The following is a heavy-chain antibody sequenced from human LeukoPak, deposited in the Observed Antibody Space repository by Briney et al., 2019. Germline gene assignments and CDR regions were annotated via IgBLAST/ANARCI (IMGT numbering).Heavy chain of an antibody. V-gene: IGHV3-9*01. CDR3: AKEGSTTHNYFDY. CDR2: ISWNSGSI. J-gene: IGHJ4*02. D-gene: IGHD1-14*01. Sequence: PGRSLRLSCAASGFTFDDYAMHWVRQAPGKGLEWVSGISWNSGSIGYADSVKGRFTISRDNAKNSLYLQMNSLRAEDTALYYCAKEGSTTHNYFDYWGQGTLVTVSS. CDR1: GFTFDDYA.